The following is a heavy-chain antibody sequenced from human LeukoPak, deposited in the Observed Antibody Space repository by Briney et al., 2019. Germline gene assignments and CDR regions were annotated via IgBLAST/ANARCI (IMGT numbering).Heavy chain of an antibody. CDR1: GGTFSSYA. D-gene: IGHD5-18*01. J-gene: IGHJ6*02. Sequence: ASVKVSCRASGGTFSSYAISWVRQAPGQGLEWMGGIIPIFGTANYAQKFQGRVTITADESTSTAYMELSSLRSEDTAVYYCARDLSRYSYGYERNYYYYGMDVWGLGTTVTVSS. V-gene: IGHV1-69*13. CDR3: ARDLSRYSYGYERNYYYYGMDV. CDR2: IIPIFGTA.